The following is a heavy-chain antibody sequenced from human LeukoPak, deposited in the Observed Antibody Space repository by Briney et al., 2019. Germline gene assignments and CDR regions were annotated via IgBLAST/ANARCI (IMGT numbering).Heavy chain of an antibody. CDR2: IYYSGGT. D-gene: IGHD6-19*01. J-gene: IGHJ4*02. CDR3: ATARYSSGRSFHFDY. V-gene: IGHV4-59*01. Sequence: SETLSLTCTVSGGSISSYYWSWIRQPPGKGLEWIGYIYYSGGTNYNPSLKSRVTISVDTSKNQFSLKLTSVTAADTAVYYCATARYSSGRSFHFDYWGQGTLVTVSS. CDR1: GGSISSYY.